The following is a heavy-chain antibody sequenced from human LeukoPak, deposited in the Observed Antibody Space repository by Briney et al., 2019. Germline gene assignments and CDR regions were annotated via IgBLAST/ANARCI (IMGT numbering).Heavy chain of an antibody. Sequence: GGSLRLSCAASGFTFSGYEMNWVRQAPGKGLEWVSCISSSGSTIYYADSVKGRFTISRDNAKNSLYLQMNSLRAEDTAVYYCARDGANDFWSGYPGNWFDPWGQGTLVTVSS. J-gene: IGHJ5*02. D-gene: IGHD3-3*01. CDR3: ARDGANDFWSGYPGNWFDP. CDR1: GFTFSGYE. CDR2: ISSSGSTI. V-gene: IGHV3-48*03.